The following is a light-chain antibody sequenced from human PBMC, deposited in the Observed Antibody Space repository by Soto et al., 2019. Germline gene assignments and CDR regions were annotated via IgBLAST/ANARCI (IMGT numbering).Light chain of an antibody. CDR1: QGISSY. J-gene: IGKJ2*01. CDR3: QKYYSYPYT. Sequence: AIRMTQSPSSFSASTGARVTITCRASQGISSYLAWYQQKPGKDPKLLIYAASTLQSGVPSRFSGSGSGTDFTLTISCLQSEDFATYYCQKYYSYPYTFGQGTKLEIK. V-gene: IGKV1-8*01. CDR2: AAS.